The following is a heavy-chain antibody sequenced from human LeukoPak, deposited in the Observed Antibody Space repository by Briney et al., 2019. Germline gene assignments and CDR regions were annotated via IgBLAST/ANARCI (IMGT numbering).Heavy chain of an antibody. Sequence: QPGGSLRLSCAASGFTFSSYAMSWVRQAPGEGLEWVSAISGSGGSTYYADSVKGRFTISRDNSKNTLYLQMNSLRAEDTAVYYCAKDPRITIFGVVTDWGQGTLVTVSS. CDR1: GFTFSSYA. D-gene: IGHD3-3*01. V-gene: IGHV3-23*01. CDR3: AKDPRITIFGVVTD. J-gene: IGHJ4*02. CDR2: ISGSGGST.